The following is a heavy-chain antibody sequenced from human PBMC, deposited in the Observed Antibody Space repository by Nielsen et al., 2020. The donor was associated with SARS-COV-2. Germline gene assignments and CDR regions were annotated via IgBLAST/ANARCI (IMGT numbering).Heavy chain of an antibody. Sequence: ESLKISCAASGFTFSDYYMSWIRQPPGKEPEWIGHIYYTGSTTYNSSLRGRITISVDTSKNQFSLRLSSVTAADTAVYYCARYNYDSGGYYYAYWGQGALVTVSS. CDR3: ARYNYDSGGYYYAY. CDR2: IYYTGST. D-gene: IGHD3-22*01. J-gene: IGHJ4*02. CDR1: GFTFSDYY. V-gene: IGHV4-59*08.